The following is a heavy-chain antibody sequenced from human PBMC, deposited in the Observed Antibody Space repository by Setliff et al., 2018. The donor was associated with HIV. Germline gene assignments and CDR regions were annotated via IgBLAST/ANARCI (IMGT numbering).Heavy chain of an antibody. Sequence: GASVKVSCKASGYTFTSNDINWVRQATGQGLEWMGWMNPNSGNTGYAQKFQGRVTMTRNTSISTVYMELNSLRSEDTAVYYCARGRYCTTLSCPYYFDYWGQGKMVTVSS. CDR3: ARGRYCTTLSCPYYFDY. D-gene: IGHD2-8*01. V-gene: IGHV1-8*02. CDR1: GYTFTSND. CDR2: MNPNSGNT. J-gene: IGHJ4*02.